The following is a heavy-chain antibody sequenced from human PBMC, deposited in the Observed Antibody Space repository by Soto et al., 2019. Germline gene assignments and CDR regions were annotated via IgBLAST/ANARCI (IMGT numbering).Heavy chain of an antibody. V-gene: IGHV3-9*01. CDR1: GFTFDDYA. J-gene: IGHJ6*02. D-gene: IGHD5-18*01. CDR2: ISWNSGSI. Sequence: EVQLVESGGGLVQPGRSLRLSCAASGFTFDDYAMHWVRQAPGKGLEWVSGISWNSGSIGYADSVKGRFTISRDNAKNSLYLQMNRLRAEDTALYYCAKDMGQGDTAMAYYYYYGMDVWGQGTTVTVSS. CDR3: AKDMGQGDTAMAYYYYYGMDV.